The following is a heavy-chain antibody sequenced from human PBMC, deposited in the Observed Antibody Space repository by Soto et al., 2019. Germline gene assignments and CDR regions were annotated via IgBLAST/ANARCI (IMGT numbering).Heavy chain of an antibody. J-gene: IGHJ4*02. CDR3: AKEDHAYSSNLYVPFAY. D-gene: IGHD6-13*01. CDR2: ISYDGSNK. CDR1: GFTFYAYG. Sequence: QVQLVESGGGVVQPGRSLRLSCAASGFTFYAYGIHWVRQAPGKGLEWVAVISYDGSNKYYADSVRGRFTISRDNSENTLSLQMNSLRAEDTAMYYCAKEDHAYSSNLYVPFAYWGQGTLVTVSS. V-gene: IGHV3-30*18.